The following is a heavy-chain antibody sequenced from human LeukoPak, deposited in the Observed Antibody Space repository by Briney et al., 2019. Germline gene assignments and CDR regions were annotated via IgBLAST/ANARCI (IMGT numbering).Heavy chain of an antibody. J-gene: IGHJ6*03. D-gene: IGHD6-19*01. Sequence: SGTLSLTCAVSGDSFSNTNWWTWVRQPPGKGLEWIGEIHHSGSTNYNPSLKSRVTISIDKSKKQCSLKLSSVTAADTAVYYCARGAVAGTYYYYMDVWGKGTTVTVSS. CDR2: IHHSGST. CDR1: GDSFSNTNW. V-gene: IGHV4-4*02. CDR3: ARGAVAGTYYYYMDV.